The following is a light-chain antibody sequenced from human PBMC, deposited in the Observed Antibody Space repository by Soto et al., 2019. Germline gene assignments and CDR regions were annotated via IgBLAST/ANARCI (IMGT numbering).Light chain of an antibody. CDR3: QQYSSGM. Sequence: VLTQSPGTLSLSPGERATLSCRGSQSVDSNYLAWYQQKPGQAPRLLIYGASRRATGIPDRFSGGGSGTDFTLTISRLEPEDFAVYYCQQYSSGMFGQGTKVGIK. J-gene: IGKJ1*01. CDR1: QSVDSNY. CDR2: GAS. V-gene: IGKV3-20*01.